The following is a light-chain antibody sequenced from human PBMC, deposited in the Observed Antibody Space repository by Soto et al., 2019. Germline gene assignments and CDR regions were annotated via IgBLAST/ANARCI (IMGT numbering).Light chain of an antibody. CDR1: SSNIGSNY. CDR2: RNN. CDR3: GTWDYSLTAVV. V-gene: IGLV1-47*01. J-gene: IGLJ2*01. Sequence: QSVLTQPPSASGTPGQRVTISCSGSSSNIGSNYVYWYQQLPGTAPKLLIYRNNQRPSGVPDRFSGSKSGTSATLGITGLQTGDEADYYCGTWDYSLTAVVFGGGTKLTVL.